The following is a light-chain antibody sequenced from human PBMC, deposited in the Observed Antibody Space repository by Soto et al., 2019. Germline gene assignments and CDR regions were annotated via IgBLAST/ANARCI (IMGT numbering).Light chain of an antibody. J-gene: IGKJ3*01. V-gene: IGKV3-11*01. CDR3: QQRTNWLPS. Sequence: EIVLTQSPATLSLSPGERATLSCRASQSVSSYLAWYQQKPGQAPRLLIYDASNRATGIPARFSGSGSGTDFILTISSLEPEDFAVYYCQQRTNWLPSFCPGTKVDI. CDR1: QSVSSY. CDR2: DAS.